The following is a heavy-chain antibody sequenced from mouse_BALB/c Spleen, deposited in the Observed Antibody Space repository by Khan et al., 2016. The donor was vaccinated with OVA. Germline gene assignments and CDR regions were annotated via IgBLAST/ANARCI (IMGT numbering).Heavy chain of an antibody. J-gene: IGHJ4*01. CDR1: GFSFSSYA. Sequence: EVQLVESGGGLVKPGGSLKLSCAGSGFSFSSYAMSWVRLTPEKRLEWVASLSSGGNTYYPDSVKGRFTISRDNARNILYLHMNSLRSEDTAMYNCARLVDYWGQGTAVTGSS. CDR3: ARLVDY. V-gene: IGHV5-6-5*01. CDR2: LSSGGNT.